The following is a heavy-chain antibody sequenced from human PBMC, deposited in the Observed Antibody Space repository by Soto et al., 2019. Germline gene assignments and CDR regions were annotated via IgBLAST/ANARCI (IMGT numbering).Heavy chain of an antibody. V-gene: IGHV1-69*06. Sequence: QVQLVQSGAEVKKPGSSVKVSCKASGGTFSSYAISWVRQAPGQGLEWMGGIIPIFGTANYAQKFQGRVPITADKSTSKAYMELSNLRSEDTGGEYFARGTADRVGVTPWFDPWGQGTLVTGSS. J-gene: IGHJ5*02. CDR3: ARGTADRVGVTPWFDP. D-gene: IGHD1-26*01. CDR1: GGTFSSYA. CDR2: IIPIFGTA.